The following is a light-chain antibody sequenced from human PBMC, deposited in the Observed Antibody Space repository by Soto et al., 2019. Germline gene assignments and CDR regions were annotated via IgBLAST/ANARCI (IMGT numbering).Light chain of an antibody. CDR1: RSNIGAGYA. V-gene: IGLV1-40*01. CDR2: DNT. Sequence: QAVLTQPPSVSGAPGQRVTISCTGSRSNIGAGYAVHWYQQFPGIAPKLLIYDNTNRPSGVPDRFSGSKSGTSASLAITGLQAEDEADYYCQSYDSSLSGSVFGGGTKLTVL. J-gene: IGLJ2*01. CDR3: QSYDSSLSGSV.